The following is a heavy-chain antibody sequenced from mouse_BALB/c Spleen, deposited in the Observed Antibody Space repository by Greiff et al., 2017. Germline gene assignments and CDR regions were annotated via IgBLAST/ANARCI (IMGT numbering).Heavy chain of an antibody. Sequence: QVQLQQSGAELMKPGASVKISCKATGYTFSSYWIEWVKQRPGHGLEWIGEILPGSGSTNYNEKFKGKATFTADTSSNTAYMQLSSLTSEDSAVYYCARWNPLLRAMDYWGQGTSVTVSS. CDR3: ARWNPLLRAMDY. D-gene: IGHD1-1*01. CDR1: GYTFSSYW. V-gene: IGHV1-9*01. CDR2: ILPGSGST. J-gene: IGHJ4*01.